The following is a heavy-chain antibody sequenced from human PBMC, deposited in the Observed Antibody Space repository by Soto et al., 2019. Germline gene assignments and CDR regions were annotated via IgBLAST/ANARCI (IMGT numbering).Heavy chain of an antibody. J-gene: IGHJ4*02. Sequence: QVQLVQSGAEGKKPGASVKGSCETSGYTFANYPMHWVRQAPGQTLEWMGWINAGNGYTKYSQKFQGRVTITRDTSASIAYMELSSLRSEDTAVYYCARAKIITTLDYWGQGTLVTVSS. D-gene: IGHD3-10*01. CDR1: GYTFANYP. CDR3: ARAKIITTLDY. CDR2: INAGNGYT. V-gene: IGHV1-3*01.